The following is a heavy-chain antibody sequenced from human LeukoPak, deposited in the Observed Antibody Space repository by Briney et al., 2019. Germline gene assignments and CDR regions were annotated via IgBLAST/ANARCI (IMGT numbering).Heavy chain of an antibody. CDR1: GFTFSTYW. CDR3: ARDYGWSPFDY. J-gene: IGHJ4*02. Sequence: GGSLRLSRAASGFTFSTYWMNWVRQAPGKGLEWVANIKQDGSEKYYVDSVKGRFTISRDNAKNSLFLQMNNLRAEDTAVYYCARDYGWSPFDYWGQGTLVTVSS. CDR2: IKQDGSEK. V-gene: IGHV3-7*01. D-gene: IGHD2-8*02.